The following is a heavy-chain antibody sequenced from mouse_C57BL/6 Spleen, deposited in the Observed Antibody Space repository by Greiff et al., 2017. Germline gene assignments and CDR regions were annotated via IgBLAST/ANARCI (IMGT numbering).Heavy chain of an antibody. CDR1: GFSLTSYG. J-gene: IGHJ4*01. CDR3: AKNEGIHYYAMGY. Sequence: VKLMESGPGLVQPSQSLSITCTVSGFSLTSYGVHWVRQSPGKGLEWLGVIWRGGSTDYSAAFMSRLSITKDNSKSQVFFKMNSLQADDTAIYYCAKNEGIHYYAMGYWGQGTSVTVSS. CDR2: IWRGGST. V-gene: IGHV2-5*01.